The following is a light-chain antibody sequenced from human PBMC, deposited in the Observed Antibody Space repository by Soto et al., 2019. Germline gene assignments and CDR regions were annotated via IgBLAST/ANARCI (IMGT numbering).Light chain of an antibody. CDR2: DVS. CDR3: SSYTSSSTLV. CDR1: SSDVGGYNY. V-gene: IGLV2-14*01. Sequence: QSVLTRPASVSGSPGQSITISCPGTSSDVGGYNYVSWYQQHPGKAPKLMIYDVSNRPSGVSNRFSGSKSGNTASLTISGLQAEDEADYYCSSYTSSSTLVFGTGTKVTVL. J-gene: IGLJ1*01.